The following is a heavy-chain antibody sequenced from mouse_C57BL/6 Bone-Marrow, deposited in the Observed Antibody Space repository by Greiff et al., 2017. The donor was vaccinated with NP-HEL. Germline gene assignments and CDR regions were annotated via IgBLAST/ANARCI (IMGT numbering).Heavy chain of an antibody. D-gene: IGHD1-1*01. CDR3: ARLSDYYGSSYGY. Sequence: VKLQESGPELVKPGASVKISCKASGYAFSSSWMNWVKQRPGKGLEWIGRIYPGDGDTNYNGKFKGKATLTADKSSSTAYMQLSSLTSEDSAVYFCARLSDYYGSSYGYWGQGTTLTVSS. CDR2: IYPGDGDT. CDR1: GYAFSSSW. V-gene: IGHV1-82*01. J-gene: IGHJ2*01.